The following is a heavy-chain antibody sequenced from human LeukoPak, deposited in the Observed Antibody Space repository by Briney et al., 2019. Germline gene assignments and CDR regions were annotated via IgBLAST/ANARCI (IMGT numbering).Heavy chain of an antibody. V-gene: IGHV5-51*01. J-gene: IGHJ4*02. CDR2: IYPGDSDT. CDR3: ARQGTEDGYSSTPSY. Sequence: GESLKISCKGSGYSFTSYWIGWVRQMPGKGLEWMGIIYPGDSDTRYSPSFQGQVTISADKSISTAYLQWSSLKASDTAMYYCARQGTEDGYSSTPSYWGQGTLVTVSS. CDR1: GYSFTSYW. D-gene: IGHD5-24*01.